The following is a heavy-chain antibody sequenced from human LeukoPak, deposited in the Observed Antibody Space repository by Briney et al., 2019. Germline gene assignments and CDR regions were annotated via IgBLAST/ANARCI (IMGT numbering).Heavy chain of an antibody. Sequence: GGSLRLSCAASGFTFSRYWMSWVRQAPGKGREWVDNKKQDGSEKYYVDSVKGRFTISRDNAKNSLYLQMNSRRAEDTAVYYCARDARYFDWLLSRYFDYWGQGTLVTVSS. CDR3: ARDARYFDWLLSRYFDY. J-gene: IGHJ4*02. D-gene: IGHD3-9*01. CDR2: KKQDGSEK. V-gene: IGHV3-7*01. CDR1: GFTFSRYW.